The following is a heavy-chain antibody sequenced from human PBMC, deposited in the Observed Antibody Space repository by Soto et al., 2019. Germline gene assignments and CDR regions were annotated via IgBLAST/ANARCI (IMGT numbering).Heavy chain of an antibody. CDR1: GASISSGRSY. V-gene: IGHV4-31*03. D-gene: IGHD5-18*01. CDR2: MFYSGST. CDR3: ARDNGYGNFDS. Sequence: SETLSLTCTVSGASISSGRSYWSWIRQHPGKGLEWIGYMFYSGSTYYHPPLKSRVNISADTSKNQFSLRLTSVTPADTAVYYCARDNGYGNFDSWGQGTLATVYS. J-gene: IGHJ4*02.